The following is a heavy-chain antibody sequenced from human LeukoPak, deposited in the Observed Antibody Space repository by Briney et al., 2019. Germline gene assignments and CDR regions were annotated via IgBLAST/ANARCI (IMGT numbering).Heavy chain of an antibody. CDR2: IYYSGST. CDR3: ARSSSDNYYDSSGYSN. D-gene: IGHD3-22*01. CDR1: GGSISSYY. J-gene: IGHJ4*02. V-gene: IGHV4-59*01. Sequence: SETLSLTCTVSGGSISSYYWSWIRQPPGKGLEWIGHIYYSGSTNYNPSLKSRVTISVDTSKNQFSLKLSSVTAADTAVYYCARSSSDNYYDSSGYSNWGQGTLVTVSS.